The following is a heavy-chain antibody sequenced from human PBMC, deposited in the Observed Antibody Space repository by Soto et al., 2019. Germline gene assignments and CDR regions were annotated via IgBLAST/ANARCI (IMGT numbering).Heavy chain of an antibody. CDR1: GFTFSNAW. J-gene: IGHJ4*02. CDR2: IKRKTDGGTT. D-gene: IGHD3-22*01. CDR3: TTVFYDSSGNPDY. V-gene: IGHV3-15*07. Sequence: GGSLRLSCAASGFTFSNAWMNWVRQAPGKGLEWVGRIKRKTDGGTTDYAAPVKGRFTISRDDSKNTLYLQMNSLKTDDTAVYYCTTVFYDSSGNPDYWGQGTQVTVSS.